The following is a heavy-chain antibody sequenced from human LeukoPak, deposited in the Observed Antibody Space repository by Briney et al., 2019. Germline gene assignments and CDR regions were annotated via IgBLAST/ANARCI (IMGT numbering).Heavy chain of an antibody. Sequence: SETLSLTCAVYGGSFSGYYWSWIRQPPGKGLEWIGEINHSGSTNYNPSLKSRVTISVDTSKNQFSLKLSSVTAADTAVYYCARGGYSGYASSYFDYWGQGTPVTVSS. CDR1: GGSFSGYY. V-gene: IGHV4-34*01. D-gene: IGHD5-12*01. CDR2: INHSGST. J-gene: IGHJ4*02. CDR3: ARGGYSGYASSYFDY.